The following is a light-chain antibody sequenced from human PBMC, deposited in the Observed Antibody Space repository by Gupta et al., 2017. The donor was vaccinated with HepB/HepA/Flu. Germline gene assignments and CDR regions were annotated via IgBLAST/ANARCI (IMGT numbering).Light chain of an antibody. CDR1: QRISTY. CDR2: GAS. CDR3: QQMDNLPWT. J-gene: IGKJ1*01. V-gene: IGKV1-39*01. Sequence: DIQITQSPSSLSASVRDRVTITCRASQRISTYVNWYQQKPGKAPKLLISGASRLESGVPSRFSGRGSGLVFTLTISSLQPEETGIYYCQQMDNLPWTFGQGTKVEIK.